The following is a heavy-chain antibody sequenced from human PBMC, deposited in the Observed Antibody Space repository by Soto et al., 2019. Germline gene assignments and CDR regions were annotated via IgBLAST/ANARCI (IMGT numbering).Heavy chain of an antibody. CDR2: IYYSGST. J-gene: IGHJ6*02. V-gene: IGHV4-39*01. CDR3: ARTTIFGVVIISHCYGMDV. CDR1: GGSISSSSYY. Sequence: SETLSLTCTVSGGSISSSSYYWGWIRQPPGKGLEWIGSIYYSGSTYYNPSLKSRVTISVDTSKNQFSLKLSSVTAADTAVYYCARTTIFGVVIISHCYGMDVWGQGTTVTVSS. D-gene: IGHD3-3*01.